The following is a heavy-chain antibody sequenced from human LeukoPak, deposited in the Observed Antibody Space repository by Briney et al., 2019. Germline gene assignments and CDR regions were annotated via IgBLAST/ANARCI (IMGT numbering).Heavy chain of an antibody. CDR2: IYSSGTT. Sequence: SETLSLTCTVSDGSISGYYWSWIRQPAGKGLEWIGRIYSSGTTNYNPSLKSRVTMSMDTSKNQFSLNLNSVTAAGTAVYYCARRNWNYWYFDLWGRGTLVTVSS. J-gene: IGHJ2*01. V-gene: IGHV4-4*07. D-gene: IGHD1-20*01. CDR3: ARRNWNYWYFDL. CDR1: DGSISGYY.